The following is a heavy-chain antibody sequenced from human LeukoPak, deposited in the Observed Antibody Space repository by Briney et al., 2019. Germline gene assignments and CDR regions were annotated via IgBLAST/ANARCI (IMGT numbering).Heavy chain of an antibody. V-gene: IGHV3-33*08. D-gene: IGHD2-21*01. CDR3: AREVAPLYFHYGMDV. CDR2: TWYDGRNN. CDR1: GFTFSSYW. J-gene: IGHJ6*01. Sequence: PGGSLRLSCAASGFTFSSYWMHWVRQAPGKGLEWVAVTWYDGRNNYYAASVKGRFTISRDDSKTTVYLLMNSLRAEDTAVNYCAREVAPLYFHYGMDVWGEGTTVTVSS.